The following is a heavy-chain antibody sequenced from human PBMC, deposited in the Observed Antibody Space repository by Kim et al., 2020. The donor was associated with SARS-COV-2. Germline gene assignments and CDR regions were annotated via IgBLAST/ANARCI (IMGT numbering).Heavy chain of an antibody. Sequence: ASVKVSCKASGYTFTSYYVHWVRQAPGQGLECMGIINPSNDATTYAQKFQGRVTLTRDTSTSTVYMELSSLISDDTALYYCSRNRIPMVRGAPDYWGQGTLVTVSS. CDR1: GYTFTSYY. J-gene: IGHJ4*02. CDR3: SRNRIPMVRGAPDY. D-gene: IGHD3-10*01. CDR2: INPSNDAT. V-gene: IGHV1-46*01.